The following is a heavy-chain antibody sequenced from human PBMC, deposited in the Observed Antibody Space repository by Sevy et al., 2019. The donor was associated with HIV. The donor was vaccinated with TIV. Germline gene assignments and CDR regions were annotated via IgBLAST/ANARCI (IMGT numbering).Heavy chain of an antibody. CDR2: ISSSSSYI. Sequence: GGCLRLSCAASGFTFSSYSMNWVRQAPGKGLERVSSISSSSSYIYYADSVKGRFTISRDNAKNSLYLQMNSLRAEDTAVYYCEAIYCSSTSRYASTGDYYYGMDVWGQGTTVTVSS. D-gene: IGHD2-2*01. V-gene: IGHV3-21*03. CDR3: EAIYCSSTSRYASTGDYYYGMDV. CDR1: GFTFSSYS. J-gene: IGHJ6*02.